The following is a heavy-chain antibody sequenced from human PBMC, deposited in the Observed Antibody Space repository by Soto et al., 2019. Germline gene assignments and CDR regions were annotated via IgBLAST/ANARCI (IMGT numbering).Heavy chain of an antibody. V-gene: IGHV3-23*04. D-gene: IGHD2-2*01. J-gene: IGHJ1*01. CDR3: AKRRLNTITSLSDF. CDR1: GFSFSEYG. Sequence: EIQLVESGGGLAPPGGSLRLSRVASGFSFSEYGMSWGRQTPQKTLEWVASISGNKMNTFYPDSVKGRFFISRDNSDNTLHLQMNSLRDDDTAIYYCAKRRLNTITSLSDFWGQGVQVTVS. CDR2: ISGNKMNT.